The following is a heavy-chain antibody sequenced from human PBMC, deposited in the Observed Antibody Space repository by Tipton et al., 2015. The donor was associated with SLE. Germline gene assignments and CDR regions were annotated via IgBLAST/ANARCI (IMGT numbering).Heavy chain of an antibody. CDR3: ARASVLRNFDWAPWFDS. J-gene: IGHJ5*01. CDR2: IYYSGST. D-gene: IGHD3-9*01. Sequence: TLSLTCTVSGGSISSSSYYWGWIRQPPGKGLEWIGSIYYSGSTYYNPSLNRQITISVDTSRNQFSLRLNSVTATDTATYYCARASVLRNFDWAPWFDSWGQGILVNVSS. CDR1: GGSISSSSYY. V-gene: IGHV4-39*07.